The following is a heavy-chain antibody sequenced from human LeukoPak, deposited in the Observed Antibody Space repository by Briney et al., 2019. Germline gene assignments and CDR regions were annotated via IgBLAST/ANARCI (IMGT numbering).Heavy chain of an antibody. J-gene: IGHJ5*02. CDR2: IYHSGST. V-gene: IGHV4-38-2*02. CDR3: ARWRWLQLDNWFDP. Sequence: ASETLSLTCTVSGYSISSGYYWGWIRQPPGKGLEWIGSIYHSGSTYYNPSLKSRVTISVDTSKNQFSLKLSSVTAADTAVYYCARWRWLQLDNWFDPWGQGTLVTVSS. CDR1: GYSISSGYY. D-gene: IGHD5-24*01.